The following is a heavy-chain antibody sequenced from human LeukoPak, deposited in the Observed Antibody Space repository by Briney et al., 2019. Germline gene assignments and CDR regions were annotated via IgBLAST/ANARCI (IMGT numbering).Heavy chain of an antibody. D-gene: IGHD3-3*01. J-gene: IGHJ4*02. CDR3: ARPSRIGYYTDFDY. Sequence: PSETLSLTCTVSGGSIRNTSYYWGWIRQPPGKGLEWIGSIYYSGTTYYHPSLKSRVTISVDTSTNQFSLKLSSVTAADTAVYYCARPSRIGYYTDFDYWGQGTLVTVSS. V-gene: IGHV4-39*01. CDR1: GGSIRNTSYY. CDR2: IYYSGTT.